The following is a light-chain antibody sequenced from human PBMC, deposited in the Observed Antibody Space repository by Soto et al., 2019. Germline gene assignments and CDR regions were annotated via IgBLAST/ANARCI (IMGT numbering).Light chain of an antibody. CDR1: QSVSSN. V-gene: IGKV3-15*01. J-gene: IGKJ1*01. CDR2: GAS. CDR3: QQYNNWRT. Sequence: EIVMTQSAAPLSVSPGERATLSCRARQSVSSNLAWYQQKPGQAPRLLIYGASTRATGIPARFSGSGSGTEFTLTISSLQSEDFAVYYCQQYNNWRTFGQGTKVEIK.